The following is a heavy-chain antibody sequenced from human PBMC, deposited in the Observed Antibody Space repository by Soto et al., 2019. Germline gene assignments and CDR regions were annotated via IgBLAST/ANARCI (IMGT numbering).Heavy chain of an antibody. V-gene: IGHV3-30*18. CDR1: GLTFSSYG. CDR3: AKGDHYYGSGSYYKFDY. CDR2: ISYDGSNK. Sequence: PGGSLRLSCAASGLTFSSYGMHWVRQAPGKGLEWVAVISYDGSNKYYADSVKGRFTISRDNSKNTLYLQMNSLRAEETAVYYCAKGDHYYGSGSYYKFDYWGQG. J-gene: IGHJ4*02. D-gene: IGHD3-10*01.